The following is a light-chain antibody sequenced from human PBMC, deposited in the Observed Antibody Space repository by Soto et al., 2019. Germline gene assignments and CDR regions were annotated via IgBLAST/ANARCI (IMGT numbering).Light chain of an antibody. CDR3: QQYGCSLYL. V-gene: IGKV3-20*01. Sequence: DIVLTQSPGTLSLSPGETATIYCRTSQTINNMYLAWYPQKPGQAPRLLIYGASSRATGIPDRFSGSGSGPDFTPTLSRRERQYSAVYYCQQYGCSLYLFGQGTRLE. J-gene: IGKJ2*01. CDR1: QTINNMY. CDR2: GAS.